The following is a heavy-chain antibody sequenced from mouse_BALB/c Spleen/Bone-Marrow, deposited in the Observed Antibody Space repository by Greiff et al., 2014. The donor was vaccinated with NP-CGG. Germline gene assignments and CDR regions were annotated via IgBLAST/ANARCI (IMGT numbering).Heavy chain of an antibody. D-gene: IGHD2-1*01. CDR1: GYTFTSYL. J-gene: IGHJ1*01. CDR2: TNPYNDGT. Sequence: EVQLQQSGPELVKPGASVKMSCKASGYTFTSYLMHWVKQKPGQGLEWIGYTNPYNDGTKYNEKFKGKATLTSDKSSSTAYMERSSLTSEDSAVYYCARGGNYWYFDVWGAGTTVTVSS. CDR3: ARGGNYWYFDV. V-gene: IGHV1-14*01.